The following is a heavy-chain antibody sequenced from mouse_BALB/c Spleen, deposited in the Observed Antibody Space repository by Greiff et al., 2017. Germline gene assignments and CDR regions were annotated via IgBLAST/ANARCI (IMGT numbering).Heavy chain of an antibody. D-gene: IGHD2-4*01. Sequence: EVQGVESGGGLVKPGGSLKLSCAASGFTFSDYYMYWVRQTPEKRLEWVATISDGGSYTYYPDSVKGRFTISRDNAKNNLYLQMSSLKSEDTAMYYCARAPSYYDYDGFAYWGQGTLVTVSA. CDR1: GFTFSDYY. V-gene: IGHV5-4*02. CDR3: ARAPSYYDYDGFAY. CDR2: ISDGGSYT. J-gene: IGHJ3*01.